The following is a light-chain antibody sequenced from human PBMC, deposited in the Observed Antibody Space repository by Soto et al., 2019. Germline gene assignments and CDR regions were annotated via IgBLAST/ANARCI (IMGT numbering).Light chain of an antibody. V-gene: IGKV1-27*01. CDR3: QKYNSAPLT. CDR2: AAS. CDR1: QGISTY. J-gene: IGKJ5*01. Sequence: IQMPPSPSSLSASVGDRVTIPCRARQGISTYLAWYQQKPGKVPKLLIYAASTLQSGVPSRFSGSGSGTDFTLTISSLQPEDVATYYCQKYNSAPLTFGQGTRLEI.